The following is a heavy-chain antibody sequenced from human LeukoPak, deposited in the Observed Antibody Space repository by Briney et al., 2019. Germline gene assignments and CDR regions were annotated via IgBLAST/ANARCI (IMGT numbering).Heavy chain of an antibody. CDR1: GFIFSDYY. D-gene: IGHD3-16*02. CDR3: ARTMITFGGVIVLMGFDY. CDR2: VSISGGTI. Sequence: WGSLRLSCAASGFIFSDYYMSWIRQAPGKGLEWVSYVSISGGTIYYADSVKGRFTTSRDNAKNSLYLQMNSLRAEDTAVYYCARTMITFGGVIVLMGFDYWGQGTLVTVSS. J-gene: IGHJ4*02. V-gene: IGHV3-11*01.